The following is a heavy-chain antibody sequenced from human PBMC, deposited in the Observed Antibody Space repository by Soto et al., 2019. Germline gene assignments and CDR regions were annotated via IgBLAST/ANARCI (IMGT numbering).Heavy chain of an antibody. Sequence: SETLSLTCTVSGDSISGGASFWSWIRQPPGKGLEWIANVYYSGNSYYNPSLKSRLTISVDTTKNQFSLQLKSMTAADTAVYYCAKLSCTSSTCHFPGWFDPWGQGTLVTVSS. J-gene: IGHJ5*02. V-gene: IGHV4-31*03. CDR3: AKLSCTSSTCHFPGWFDP. CDR1: GDSISGGASF. CDR2: VYYSGNS. D-gene: IGHD2-2*01.